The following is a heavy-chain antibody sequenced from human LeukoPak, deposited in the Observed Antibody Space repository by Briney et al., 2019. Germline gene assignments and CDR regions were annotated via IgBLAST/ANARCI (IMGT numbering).Heavy chain of an antibody. CDR2: INPSGGST. J-gene: IGHJ3*02. Sequence: ASVKVSCKASGYTFTSYYMHWVRQAPGQGLEWMGIINPSGGSTSYAQKFQGRVTMTRDTSTSTVYMELSSLRSEDTAVYYCAREYYYDSSGYYLGAFDIWGQGTMVTVSS. CDR3: AREYYYDSSGYYLGAFDI. CDR1: GYTFTSYY. V-gene: IGHV1-46*01. D-gene: IGHD3-22*01.